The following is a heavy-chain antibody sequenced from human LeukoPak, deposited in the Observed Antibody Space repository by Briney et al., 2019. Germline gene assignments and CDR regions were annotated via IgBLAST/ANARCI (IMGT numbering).Heavy chain of an antibody. CDR3: ARVTLYYYYYYMDV. V-gene: IGHV1-8*03. J-gene: IGHJ6*03. CDR1: GYTFTSYD. CDR2: MNPNSGNT. Sequence: GASVKVSCKASGYTFTSYDIDWVRQATGQGLEWMGWMNPNSGNTGYAQKFQGRVTITRNTSISTAYMELSSLRSGDTAVYYCARVTLYYYYYYMDVWGKGTTVTVSS.